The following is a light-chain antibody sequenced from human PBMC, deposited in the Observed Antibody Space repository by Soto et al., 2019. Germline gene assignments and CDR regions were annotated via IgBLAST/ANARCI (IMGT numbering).Light chain of an antibody. CDR2: DAS. V-gene: IGKV3-11*01. Sequence: EIVLTQSPDTLPLSPGGRANLSCRSSQSVSSYLAWYQQKPGQAPRLLIHDASNRATGIPARFSGSGSGTDFTLTISSLEPEDFAVYYCQQRSKRPPITFGQGTRLEI. CDR3: QQRSKRPPIT. J-gene: IGKJ5*01. CDR1: QSVSSY.